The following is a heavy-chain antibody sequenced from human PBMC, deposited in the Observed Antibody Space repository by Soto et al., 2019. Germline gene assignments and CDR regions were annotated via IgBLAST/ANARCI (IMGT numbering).Heavy chain of an antibody. CDR3: EREAAETVGDGYWCDP. CDR2: VYTSGNT. V-gene: IGHV4-4*07. Sequence: QVQLQESGPGLVKPSDTLSLTCTVSGDSFIGYYWSWIRQPAGKGLEWIGRVYTSGNTDYNPSLTGRGTVSVDTSKHPFSLKLRFVTAADTAVYYCEREAAETVGDGYWCDPCGQGTLVTVSS. CDR1: GDSFIGYY. D-gene: IGHD6-13*01. J-gene: IGHJ5*02.